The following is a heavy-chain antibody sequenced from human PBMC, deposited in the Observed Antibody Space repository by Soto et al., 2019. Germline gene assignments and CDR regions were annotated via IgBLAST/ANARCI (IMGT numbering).Heavy chain of an antibody. V-gene: IGHV4-34*01. CDR1: GGSFSGYY. CDR2: IDHSGST. Sequence: SETLSLTCAVFGGSFSGYYWSRIRQPPGKGLEWIGEIDHSGSTNYNPSLRSRVTISVDTSKKQFSLKLSSVTAADTAVYHCARRGRANIAVASRAFDSWGQGTLVT. J-gene: IGHJ4*02. CDR3: ARRGRANIAVASRAFDS. D-gene: IGHD6-19*01.